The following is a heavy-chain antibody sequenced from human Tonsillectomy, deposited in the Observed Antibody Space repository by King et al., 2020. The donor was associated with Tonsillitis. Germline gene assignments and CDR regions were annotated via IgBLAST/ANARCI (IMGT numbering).Heavy chain of an antibody. Sequence: QLVQSGAEVKKPGASVKVSCKASGYTFTDYFMHWVRQAPGQGLEWMGWINPNSGGTNYAQNFQGRVTMTRDTSITTAYMELSRLTSDNTAVYYCARHYGDYDNSFDPWGQGTLVTVSS. D-gene: IGHD4-17*01. CDR3: ARHYGDYDNSFDP. CDR2: INPNSGGT. J-gene: IGHJ5*02. CDR1: GYTFTDYF. V-gene: IGHV1-2*02.